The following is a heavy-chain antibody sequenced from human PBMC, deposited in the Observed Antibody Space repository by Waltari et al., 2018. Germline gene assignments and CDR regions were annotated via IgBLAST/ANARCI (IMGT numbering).Heavy chain of an antibody. J-gene: IGHJ4*02. V-gene: IGHV3-74*01. D-gene: IGHD2-15*01. Sequence: EVQLVESGGGLVQPGGSLRLSCAASGFTFSTYWIHLVRQDPAKGLVWVSRINADGRSTGYADSVRGRFTISRDNAKNTVYLQMNSLRADDSALYYCATWKFCTGGSCYGWGYWGQGTLVTVSS. CDR1: GFTFSTYW. CDR3: ATWKFCTGGSCYGWGY. CDR2: INADGRST.